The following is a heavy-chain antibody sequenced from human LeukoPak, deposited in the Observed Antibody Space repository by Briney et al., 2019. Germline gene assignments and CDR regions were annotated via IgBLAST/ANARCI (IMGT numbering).Heavy chain of an antibody. CDR1: GGSISSHY. J-gene: IGHJ4*02. CDR3: ARGGSGYSYGYDY. CDR2: IYYSGST. D-gene: IGHD5-18*01. V-gene: IGHV4-59*11. Sequence: SETLSLTCTVSGGSISSHYWSWIRQPPGKGLEWIGYIYYSGSTNYNPSLKSRVTISEDTSKNQFSLKLSSVTAADTAVYYCARGGSGYSYGYDYWGQGTLVTVSS.